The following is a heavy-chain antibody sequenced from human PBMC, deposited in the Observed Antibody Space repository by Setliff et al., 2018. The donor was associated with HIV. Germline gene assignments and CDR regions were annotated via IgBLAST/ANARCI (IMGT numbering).Heavy chain of an antibody. D-gene: IGHD2-21*01. V-gene: IGHV4-61*05. Sequence: SETLSLTCSVSGVSINRTDHYWGWIRQPPGKGLEWIGYVYGSGSTNYNPSLKSRVTIPVDTSRNQFSLKVTSVTAADTAVYYCATRRDGYRDSFDIWGQGTVVTVSS. CDR2: VYGSGST. CDR3: ATRRDGYRDSFDI. J-gene: IGHJ3*02. CDR1: GVSINRTDHY.